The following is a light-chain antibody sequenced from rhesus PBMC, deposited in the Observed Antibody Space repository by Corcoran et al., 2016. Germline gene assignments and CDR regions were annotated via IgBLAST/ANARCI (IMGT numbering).Light chain of an antibody. CDR2: YND. CDR1: SSHIGSNS. CDR3: AACDDSLSGYI. J-gene: IGLJ1*01. Sequence: QSVLTQPPSASEAARKSVTISCSGSSSHIGSNSVSWYQQLPGTAPKLLIYYNDQRASGVSDRFSASKSGTSASLAISGLQTEDEADYYCAACDDSLSGYIFGAGTRLTVL. V-gene: IGLV1-60*01.